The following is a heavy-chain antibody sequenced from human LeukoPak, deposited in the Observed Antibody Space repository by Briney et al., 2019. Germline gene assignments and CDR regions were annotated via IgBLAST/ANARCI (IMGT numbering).Heavy chain of an antibody. CDR3: ARDPRPYSGSGLHFDI. Sequence: PGGSLRLSCAVSGFTFSNYNINWVRQAPGKGLEWVSFIGSSSSPIYYADSVKGRFTVSRDNAKNSLYLHLNSLRDEDTAVYYCARDPRPYSGSGLHFDIWGQGTLVTVSS. CDR2: IGSSSSPI. D-gene: IGHD1-26*01. J-gene: IGHJ3*02. V-gene: IGHV3-48*02. CDR1: GFTFSNYN.